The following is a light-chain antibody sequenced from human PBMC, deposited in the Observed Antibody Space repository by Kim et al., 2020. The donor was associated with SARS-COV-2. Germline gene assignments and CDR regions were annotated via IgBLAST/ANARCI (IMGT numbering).Light chain of an antibody. CDR3: QQSSSPPYT. Sequence: SASVGDRVTIPCRASQTISSYLTLYQQKPGKAPKLLIYTASTLQSGVPSRFSGSGSGTDFALTISSLQPEDFATYYCQQSSSPPYTFGQGTKLEI. CDR2: TAS. CDR1: QTISSY. J-gene: IGKJ2*01. V-gene: IGKV1-39*01.